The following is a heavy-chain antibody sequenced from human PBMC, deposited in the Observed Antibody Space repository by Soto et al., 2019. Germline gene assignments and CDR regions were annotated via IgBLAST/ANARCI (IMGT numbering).Heavy chain of an antibody. CDR1: GYTFTSYG. CDR2: ISAYNGNT. CDR3: ARDLEIAADGYYYYYGMDV. Sequence: ASVKVSCKASGYTFTSYGISWVRQAPGQGLEWMGWISAYNGNTNYAQKLQGRVTMTTDTSTSTAYMELRSLRSDDTAVYYCARDLEIAADGYYYYYGMDVWGQGTTVTVSS. D-gene: IGHD6-13*01. V-gene: IGHV1-18*04. J-gene: IGHJ6*02.